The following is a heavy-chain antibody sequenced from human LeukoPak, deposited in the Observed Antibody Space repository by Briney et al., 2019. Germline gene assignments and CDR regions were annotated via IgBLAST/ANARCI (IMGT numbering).Heavy chain of an antibody. D-gene: IGHD3-10*01. J-gene: IGHJ6*02. CDR2: IYYSGGAT. CDR1: GGSMSGVF. Sequence: PSETLSLTCTVSGGSMSGVFWTWVRQPPGRELEWIGSIYYSGGATKSNPSLKRRVTISVDTSKSQFSLNLNSATAADTAVYYCARTSRHFYGSGTNLTPWPAGMDVWGQGTTVTVSS. V-gene: IGHV4-59*01. CDR3: ARTSRHFYGSGTNLTPWPAGMDV.